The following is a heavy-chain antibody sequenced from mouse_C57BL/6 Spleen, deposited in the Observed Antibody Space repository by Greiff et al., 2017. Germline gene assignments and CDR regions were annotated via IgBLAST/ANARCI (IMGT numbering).Heavy chain of an antibody. CDR3: ASGYGSRAWDFGG. CDR1: GYSFTGYD. V-gene: IGHV1-39*01. Sequence: VQLQQSGPELVKPGASVKLSCKASGYSFTGYDMNWVKQSNGKSLEWIGVINPNCGTTCYNQKFKGKATLTVDQSSSTAYMQLNSLTSEDSAVYCCASGYGSRAWDFGGWGTGTTVTVSS. CDR2: INPNCGTT. J-gene: IGHJ1*03. D-gene: IGHD1-1*01.